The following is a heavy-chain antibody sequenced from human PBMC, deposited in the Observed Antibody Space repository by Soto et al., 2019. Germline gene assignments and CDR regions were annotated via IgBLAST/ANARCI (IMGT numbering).Heavy chain of an antibody. Sequence: GGSLRLSCAASGFTFSSYAMHWVRQAPGKGLEWVAVISYDGSNKYYADSVKGRFTISRDNSKNTLYLQMNSLRAEDTAVYYCARSDSSHSSGYSEYFQHWGQGTLVTLS. CDR1: GFTFSSYA. J-gene: IGHJ1*01. CDR2: ISYDGSNK. V-gene: IGHV3-30-3*01. D-gene: IGHD3-22*01. CDR3: ARSDSSHSSGYSEYFQH.